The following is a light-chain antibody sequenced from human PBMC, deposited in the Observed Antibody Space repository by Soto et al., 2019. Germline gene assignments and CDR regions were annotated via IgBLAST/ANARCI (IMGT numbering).Light chain of an antibody. V-gene: IGKV3-20*01. CDR3: QPYDTSPPGVT. Sequence: EIVLTQSPGTLSLSPGESATLSCRASQSVSNSYLAWYQQKPDQAPRLLLYGASSRATGIPDRFTGSGSGTDFTLTIRRLEPEDFAVYYCQPYDTSPPGVTFGGGTKVEIQ. CDR2: GAS. CDR1: QSVSNSY. J-gene: IGKJ4*01.